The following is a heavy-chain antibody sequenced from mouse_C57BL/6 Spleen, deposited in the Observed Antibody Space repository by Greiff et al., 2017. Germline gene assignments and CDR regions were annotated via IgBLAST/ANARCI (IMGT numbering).Heavy chain of an antibody. Sequence: QVQLQQSGPGLVAPSQSLSITCTVSGFSLTSYGVDWVRQPPGKGLEWLGVIWGGGSTNYNSALMSRLSISKDNSKSQVFLKMSSLQTDDTAMYYCAKRGFYYGNYEFAYWGQGTLVTVSA. CDR1: GFSLTSYG. CDR2: IWGGGST. J-gene: IGHJ3*01. V-gene: IGHV2-9*01. D-gene: IGHD2-1*01. CDR3: AKRGFYYGNYEFAY.